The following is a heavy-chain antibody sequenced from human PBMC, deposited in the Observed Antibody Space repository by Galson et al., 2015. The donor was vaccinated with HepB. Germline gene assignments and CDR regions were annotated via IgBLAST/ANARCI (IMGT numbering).Heavy chain of an antibody. Sequence: QSGAEVKKPGESLKISCKGSGYSFTSYWIGWVHQMPGKGLECMGFIYLSDSDTRYSPSFQGQVTISADKSFSTAYLQWSSLKASDTAIYYCARRRDGYNPIDSWGQGTLVTVSS. CDR1: GYSFTSYW. CDR3: ARRRDGYNPIDS. V-gene: IGHV5-51*07. CDR2: IYLSDSDT. J-gene: IGHJ4*02. D-gene: IGHD5-24*01.